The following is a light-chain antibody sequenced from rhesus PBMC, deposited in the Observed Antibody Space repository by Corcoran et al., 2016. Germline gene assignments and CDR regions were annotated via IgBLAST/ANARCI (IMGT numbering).Light chain of an antibody. CDR2: GAS. J-gene: IGKJ4*01. V-gene: IGKV3-10*01. Sequence: QVILTQSPATLSLSPGERATLSCRASQSVSRYLAWYQQKPGSAPRLLICGASSRGTGVPDRFSGSGAGTDFTLTISSLEPEDVGVYHCYQHSSGLTFGGGTKVEFK. CDR3: YQHSSGLT. CDR1: QSVSRY.